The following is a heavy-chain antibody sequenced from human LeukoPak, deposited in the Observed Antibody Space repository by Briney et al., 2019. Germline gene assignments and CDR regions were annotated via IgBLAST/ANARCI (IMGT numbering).Heavy chain of an antibody. V-gene: IGHV3-23*01. CDR1: GFTFSSYA. CDR2: ISGSGGST. J-gene: IGHJ4*02. Sequence: QTGGSLGLSCAASGFTFSSYAMSWVRQAPGKGLEWVSAISGSGGSTFYADSVKGRFTISRDNSKNTLYLQMNSLRAEDTAVYYCAKDDSDYGDYAPYYFDYWGQGPLVTVSS. CDR3: AKDDSDYGDYAPYYFDY. D-gene: IGHD4-17*01.